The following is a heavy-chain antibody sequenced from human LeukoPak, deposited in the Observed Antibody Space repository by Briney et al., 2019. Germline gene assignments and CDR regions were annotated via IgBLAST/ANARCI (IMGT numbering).Heavy chain of an antibody. CDR2: IKSKSDGGTI. V-gene: IGHV3-15*01. Sequence: GGSLRLSCAASGFALSSHWMTWVRQVPGRGPEWVGRIKSKSDGGTIDYAAPVKGRFTISRDDSKNTLYLQMHSLTTEDTAVYYCATTRTYWGQGTLVTVSS. CDR3: ATTRTY. CDR1: GFALSSHW. J-gene: IGHJ4*02.